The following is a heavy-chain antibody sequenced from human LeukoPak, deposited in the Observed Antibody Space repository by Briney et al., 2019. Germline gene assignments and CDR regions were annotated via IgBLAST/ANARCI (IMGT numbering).Heavy chain of an antibody. CDR3: ARDREQWLVQYYFDY. CDR2: LSGSGGSA. CDR1: GFTFSNYA. D-gene: IGHD6-19*01. V-gene: IGHV3-23*01. J-gene: IGHJ4*02. Sequence: GGSLRLSCAASGFTFSNYAMSWVRQAPGKGLEWVSALSGSGGSAYYADSVKGRFTISRDNSKNTLYPQMNSLRAEDTAVYYCARDREQWLVQYYFDYWGQGTLVTVSS.